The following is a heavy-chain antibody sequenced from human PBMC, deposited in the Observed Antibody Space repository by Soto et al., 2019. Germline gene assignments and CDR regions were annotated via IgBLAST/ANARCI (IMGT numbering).Heavy chain of an antibody. J-gene: IGHJ4*02. CDR2: RYYSEST. D-gene: IGHD2-15*01. Sequence: SETLSLTCTVSGGSITTGGYYWSWIRQLPGKGLEWIGHRYYSESTYYNPSLKSRVSISLDTSKNRFSLKLSFVTAADTAMYYCARTKCSGGSCYSWSLDYWGQGTPVTVSS. V-gene: IGHV4-31*03. CDR3: ARTKCSGGSCYSWSLDY. CDR1: GGSITTGGYY.